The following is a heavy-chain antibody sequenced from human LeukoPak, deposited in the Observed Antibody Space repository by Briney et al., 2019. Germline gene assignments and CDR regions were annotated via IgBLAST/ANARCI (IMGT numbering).Heavy chain of an antibody. CDR2: INHSGST. J-gene: IGHJ5*02. CDR1: GGSFSGYY. CDR3: ASKMIYGGIGRRRYNWFDP. Sequence: SDTLSLTCAVYGGSFSGYYWSWIRQPPGKGLEWIGEINHSGSTNYNPSLKSRVTISVDTSKNQFSLKLSSVTAADTAMYYCASKMIYGGIGRRRYNWFDPWGQGTLVTVSS. V-gene: IGHV4-34*01. D-gene: IGHD2/OR15-2a*01.